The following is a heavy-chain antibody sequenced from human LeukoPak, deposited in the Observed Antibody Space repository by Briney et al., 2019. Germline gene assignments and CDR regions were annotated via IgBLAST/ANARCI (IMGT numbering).Heavy chain of an antibody. V-gene: IGHV3-23*01. D-gene: IGHD2-8*01. Sequence: GGSLRLSCAAPGFTYSSYAMTWVRQSPGKGLEWVSTLSGSGNSRYYADSVQGRFTISRGNFKNTLYLQMNSLRVEDTAVYYCARDVNGGYWGQGTLVTVSS. CDR2: LSGSGNSR. CDR3: ARDVNGGY. CDR1: GFTYSSYA. J-gene: IGHJ4*02.